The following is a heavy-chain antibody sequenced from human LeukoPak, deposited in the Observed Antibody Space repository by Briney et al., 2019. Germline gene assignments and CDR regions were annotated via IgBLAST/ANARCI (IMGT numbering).Heavy chain of an antibody. V-gene: IGHV3-53*01. CDR1: GFTVSSYY. CDR3: AKGPDSGRFDY. D-gene: IGHD6-25*01. J-gene: IGHJ4*02. Sequence: GGSLRLSCAASGFTVSSYYMSWVRQAPDMGLEWVSVLYNGGTTYYADSVKGRFTISRDNSKNTLYLQMNSLRPEDTAVYYCAKGPDSGRFDYWGQGTLVTVSS. CDR2: LYNGGTT.